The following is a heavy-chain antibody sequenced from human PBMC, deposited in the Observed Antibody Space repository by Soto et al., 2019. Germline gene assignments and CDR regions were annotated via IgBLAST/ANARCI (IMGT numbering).Heavy chain of an antibody. J-gene: IGHJ4*02. CDR3: ARPERDYIWGSYRYTGFRDYYFDY. Sequence: GGSLRLSCAASGFTFSSYSMNWVRQAPGKGLEWVSYISSSSSTIYYADSVKGRFTISRDNAKNSLYLQMNSLRAEDTAVYYCARPERDYIWGSYRYTGFRDYYFDYWGQGTLVTVSS. CDR1: GFTFSSYS. V-gene: IGHV3-48*01. CDR2: ISSSSSTI. D-gene: IGHD3-16*02.